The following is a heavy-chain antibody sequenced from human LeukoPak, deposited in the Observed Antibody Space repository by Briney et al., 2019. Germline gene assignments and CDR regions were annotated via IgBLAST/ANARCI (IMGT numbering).Heavy chain of an antibody. Sequence: APEKVSCKASGYTFTGYYMHWVRQAPGQGLEWMGRINPNSGGTNYAQKFQGGVTMTRDTSISTAYMELSRLRSDDTAVYYCARIDSSGYYFDYWGQGTLVTVSS. CDR2: INPNSGGT. CDR1: GYTFTGYY. CDR3: ARIDSSGYYFDY. D-gene: IGHD3-22*01. J-gene: IGHJ4*02. V-gene: IGHV1-2*06.